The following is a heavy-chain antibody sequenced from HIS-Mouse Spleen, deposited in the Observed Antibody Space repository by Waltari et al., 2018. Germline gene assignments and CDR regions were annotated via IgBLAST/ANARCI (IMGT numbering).Heavy chain of an antibody. J-gene: IGHJ4*02. CDR3: ARSPGIAAAGTDY. Sequence: EVQLVESGGGLVKPGGSLRLSCAASGFTFSSYSMNWVRQAPGKGLEWVSSISGSSSYIYYADSVKGRLTISRDNAKNSLYLQMNSLRAEDTAVYYCARSPGIAAAGTDYWGQGTLVTVSS. CDR2: ISGSSSYI. D-gene: IGHD6-13*01. CDR1: GFTFSSYS. V-gene: IGHV3-21*01.